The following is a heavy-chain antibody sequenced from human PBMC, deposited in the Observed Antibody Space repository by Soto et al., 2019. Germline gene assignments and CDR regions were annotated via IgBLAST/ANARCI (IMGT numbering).Heavy chain of an antibody. V-gene: IGHV3-30-3*01. D-gene: IGHD6-19*01. CDR3: ARGIAVAGQFDY. J-gene: IGHJ4*02. Sequence: GSLRLSCAASGFTFSSYAMHWVRQAPGKGLEWVAVISYDGSNKYYADSVKGRFTISRDNSKNTLYLQMNSLRAEDTAVYYCARGIAVAGQFDYWGQGTLVTVSS. CDR2: ISYDGSNK. CDR1: GFTFSSYA.